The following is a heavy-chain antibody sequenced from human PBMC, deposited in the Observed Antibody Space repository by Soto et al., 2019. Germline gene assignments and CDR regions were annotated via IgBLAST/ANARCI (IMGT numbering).Heavy chain of an antibody. V-gene: IGHV6-1*01. CDR1: GDSVSSNSAA. CDR3: ERDTFPNYVFWFGFDKWGYYFDYMAV. Sequence: PSETLSLTCAISGDSVSSNSAAWNWIRQSPSRGLEWLGRTYYRSKWYNDYAVSVKSRITINPDTSKNQFSLQLNSVTPEDTAVYYCERDTFPNYVFWFGFDKWGYYFDYMAVRGKGTTVTVSS. J-gene: IGHJ6*04. CDR2: TYYRSKWYN. D-gene: IGHD3-3*01.